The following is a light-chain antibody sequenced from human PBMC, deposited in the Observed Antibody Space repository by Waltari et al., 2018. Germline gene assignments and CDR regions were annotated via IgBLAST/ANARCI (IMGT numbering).Light chain of an antibody. CDR3: QYYDSSPLWT. V-gene: IGKV3-20*01. J-gene: IGKJ1*01. CDR2: GAS. CDR1: KSIDSTY. Sequence: EIVLTQSPGTLSLSPGERAPLSCRASKSIDSTYLAWYQQKPGQPPRLLIYGASNRATGISDRFSGSVSGTDFTLTISRLDPEDFAVYYCQYYDSSPLWTFGQGTKVEIK.